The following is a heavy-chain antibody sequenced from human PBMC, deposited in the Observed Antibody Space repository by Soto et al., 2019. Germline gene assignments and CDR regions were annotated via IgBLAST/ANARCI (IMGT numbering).Heavy chain of an antibody. D-gene: IGHD6-6*01. CDR1: GFIFSGYD. CDR3: GRAGLGQLDFDS. CDR2: ITTAGDT. Sequence: EVQLVESGGGLVQPGGSLRLSCATSGFIFSGYDMPWVRQATGKRLEWVSTITTAGDTYYLGSVKGRFTISRENAKNSLYLQMNSLGAGDTAVYYCGRAGLGQLDFDSWGQGTLVTVSS. J-gene: IGHJ4*02. V-gene: IGHV3-13*04.